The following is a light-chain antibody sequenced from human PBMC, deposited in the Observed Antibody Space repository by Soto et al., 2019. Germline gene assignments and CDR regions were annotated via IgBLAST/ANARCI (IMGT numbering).Light chain of an antibody. V-gene: IGLV2-14*01. CDR2: EVS. J-gene: IGLJ1*01. CDR3: SSYTSTVPDV. CDR1: SSDVGGYKY. Sequence: QSALTQPASVSGSPGQSIAISCTGTSSDVGGYKYVSWYQQHPGKAPKLMIYEVSNRPSGVSDRFSGSKSGNTASLTISGLQAEDEADYYCSSYTSTVPDVFGTGTKLTVL.